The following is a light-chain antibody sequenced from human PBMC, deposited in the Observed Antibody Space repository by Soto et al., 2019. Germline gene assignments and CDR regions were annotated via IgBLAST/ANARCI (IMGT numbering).Light chain of an antibody. Sequence: IEMTQYPSTVSASVGARVTITCRASQRVYNWLAWYQQKPGKAPKLLISSVSTLESGVPSRFSGSGSGTEFTLAISSLQLEDLGTYYCQQYNSYLSFGPGTKVDIK. CDR2: SVS. CDR3: QQYNSYLS. CDR1: QRVYNW. J-gene: IGKJ3*01. V-gene: IGKV1-5*01.